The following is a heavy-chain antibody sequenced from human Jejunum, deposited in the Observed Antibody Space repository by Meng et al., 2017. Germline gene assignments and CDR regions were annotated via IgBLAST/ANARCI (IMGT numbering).Heavy chain of an antibody. V-gene: IGHV4-4*02. J-gene: IGHJ5*02. CDR2: IYHTGST. Sequence: VQLQEAGPGLGKPSGTLSLTFAVSGGSISDSNWWSWVRQPPGKGLEWIGEIYHTGSTNYNPSLKSRVTMSLDKSKNQFFLDLTSVTAADTAVYYCARDLLGPAIAASGYFDPWGQGTLVTVSS. D-gene: IGHD5-12*01. CDR3: ARDLLGPAIAASGYFDP. CDR1: GGSISDSNW.